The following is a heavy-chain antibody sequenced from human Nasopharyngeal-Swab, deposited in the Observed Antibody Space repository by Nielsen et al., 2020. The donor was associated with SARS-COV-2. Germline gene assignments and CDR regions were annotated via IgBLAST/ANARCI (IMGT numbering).Heavy chain of an antibody. V-gene: IGHV3-48*03. CDR2: ISSSSSTI. Sequence: WIRQPPGKGLEWVSYISSSSSTIYYADSVKGRFTISRDNAKNSLYLQMNSLRAEDTAVYYCARLLYDSSGYSWFDPWGQGTLVTVSS. CDR3: ARLLYDSSGYSWFDP. J-gene: IGHJ5*02. D-gene: IGHD3-22*01.